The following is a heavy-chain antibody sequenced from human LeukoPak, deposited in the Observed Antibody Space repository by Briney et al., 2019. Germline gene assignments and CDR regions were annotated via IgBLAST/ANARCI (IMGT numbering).Heavy chain of an antibody. V-gene: IGHV1-69*05. Sequence: SVKVSCKASGGTFSSYAISWVRQAPGQGLEWMGRIIPIFGTANYAQKLQGRVTITTDESTSTAYMELSSLRSEDTAVYYCARDYCSSTSCYPVDDYWGQGTLVTVSS. CDR2: IIPIFGTA. CDR3: ARDYCSSTSCYPVDDY. CDR1: GGTFSSYA. J-gene: IGHJ4*02. D-gene: IGHD2-2*01.